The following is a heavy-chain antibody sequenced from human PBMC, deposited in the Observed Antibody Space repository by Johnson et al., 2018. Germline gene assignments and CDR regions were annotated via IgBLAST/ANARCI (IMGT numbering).Heavy chain of an antibody. V-gene: IGHV3-21*01. D-gene: IGHD4-23*01. CDR2: ILLSSANV. CDR3: AKGGGKVYGGTVD. Sequence: VQLVESGGGLVKPGGSLRLSCAASGFTFSRYSMNWVRQAPGKGLEWVSSILLSSANVYYADSVKGRFTISRDNAKNSLFLQMDSLRVDDTAVYYWAKGGGKVYGGTVDWGQGTLVTVSS. J-gene: IGHJ4*02. CDR1: GFTFSRYS.